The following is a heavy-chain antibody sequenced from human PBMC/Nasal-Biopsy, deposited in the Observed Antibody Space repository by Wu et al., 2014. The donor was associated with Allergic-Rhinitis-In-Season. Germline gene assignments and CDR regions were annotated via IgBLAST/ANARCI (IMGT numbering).Heavy chain of an antibody. J-gene: IGHJ3*02. V-gene: IGHV4-34*01. D-gene: IGHD1-26*01. CDR3: WSYSGSYWGRHAFDI. Sequence: SLTCAVYGGSFRSYYWSWIRQSPGKGLEWIGEVNHRGNTNYNPSLKSRVAISVDTSKNQFSLKLSSVTAAETAVYFCWSYSGSYWGRHAFDIWGQGTMVTVSS. CDR2: VNHRGNT. CDR1: GGSFRSYY.